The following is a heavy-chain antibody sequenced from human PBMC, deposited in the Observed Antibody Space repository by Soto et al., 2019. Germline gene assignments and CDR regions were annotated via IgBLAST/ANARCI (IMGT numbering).Heavy chain of an antibody. J-gene: IGHJ4*02. Sequence: GGSLRLSCSASGFTFSSYAMHWVRQAPGKGLEYVSAISSNGGSTYYADSVKGRFTISRDNSKNTLYLQMSSLRAEDTAVYYCVKDLAPFIAAAGSGTLRDWGQGTLVTVSS. CDR1: GFTFSSYA. D-gene: IGHD6-13*01. CDR2: ISSNGGST. CDR3: VKDLAPFIAAAGSGTLRD. V-gene: IGHV3-64D*08.